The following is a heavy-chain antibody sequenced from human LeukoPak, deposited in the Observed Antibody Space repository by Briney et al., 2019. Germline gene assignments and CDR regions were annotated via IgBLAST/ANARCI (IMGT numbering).Heavy chain of an antibody. Sequence: GASVTVSCKASGGTFSSYAISWVRQAPGQGLEWMGGIIPIFGTANYAQKFQGRVTITADESTSTAYMELSSLRSEDTAVYYCARQNYGGNSQDYWGQGTLVTVSS. CDR1: GGTFSSYA. V-gene: IGHV1-69*13. J-gene: IGHJ4*02. CDR3: ARQNYGGNSQDY. CDR2: IIPIFGTA. D-gene: IGHD4-23*01.